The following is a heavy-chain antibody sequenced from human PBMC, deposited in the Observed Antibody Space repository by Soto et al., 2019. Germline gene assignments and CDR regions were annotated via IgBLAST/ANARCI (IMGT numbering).Heavy chain of an antibody. J-gene: IGHJ6*01. CDR1: GFTFSSYG. V-gene: IGHV3-30*03. D-gene: IGHD2-2*01. Sequence: QVQLVESGGGVVQPGRSLRLSCAASGFTFSSYGMHWVRQAPGKGLEWVAVISYDGSNKYYADSVKGRFTISRDNSKNTLYLQMNSLRAEDTAVYYCATGEIVVVPAAHQSNYYYGMDVW. CDR2: ISYDGSNK. CDR3: ATGEIVVVPAAHQSNYYYGMDV.